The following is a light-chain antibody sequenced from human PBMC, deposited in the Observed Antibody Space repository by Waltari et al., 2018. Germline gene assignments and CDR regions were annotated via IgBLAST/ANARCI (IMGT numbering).Light chain of an antibody. CDR2: DAS. V-gene: IGKV3-11*01. Sequence: EIVLTQSPAPLSMSPGERATLSCRASQIVNKYLAWYQQRPGQAPRLLIYDASNRATGIPARFSGSGSGTEFTLTISSLEPEDFALYYCQHRGTWPLSFGPGTTV. J-gene: IGKJ3*01. CDR1: QIVNKY. CDR3: QHRGTWPLS.